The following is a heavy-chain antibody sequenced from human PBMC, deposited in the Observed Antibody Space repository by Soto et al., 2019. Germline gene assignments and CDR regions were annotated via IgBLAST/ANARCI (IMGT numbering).Heavy chain of an antibody. J-gene: IGHJ2*01. D-gene: IGHD6-6*01. CDR2: ISGAGGIT. CDR3: AKGRPPFDL. V-gene: IGHV3-23*01. CDR1: QFTFSYYA. Sequence: EVQLLESGGGLVQPGGSLRLSCAASQFTFSYYAMGWVRQAPGKGLEWVSLISGAGGITNYADSVKGRFAISRDNSENTLYLQMNSLSAEDTAVYYCAKGRPPFDLWGRGTLVIVSS.